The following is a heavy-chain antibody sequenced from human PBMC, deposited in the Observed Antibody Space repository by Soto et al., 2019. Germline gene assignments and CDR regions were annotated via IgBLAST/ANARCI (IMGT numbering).Heavy chain of an antibody. Sequence: GASVKVSCKASGGTFSSYAISWLRQAPGQGLEWMGGIIPIFGTANYAQKFQGRVTITADDSKNTLYLQMNSLRADDTAIYYCASPYYYHGMDVWGPGTTVTVSS. CDR2: IIPIFGTA. V-gene: IGHV1-69*13. CDR1: GGTFSSYA. J-gene: IGHJ6*02. CDR3: ASPYYYHGMDV.